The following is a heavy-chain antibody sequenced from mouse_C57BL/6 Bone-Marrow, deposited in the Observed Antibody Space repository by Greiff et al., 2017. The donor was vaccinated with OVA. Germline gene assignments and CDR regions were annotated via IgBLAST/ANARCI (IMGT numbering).Heavy chain of an antibody. CDR2: IDPEDGET. Sequence: EVQLQQSGAELVKPGASVKLSCTASGFNIKDYYMHWVKQRTEQGLEWIGRIDPEDGETKYAPKFQGKATITADTSANTAYLQLSSLTSEDTAVYYCARGPPGSSHYWYFDVWGTGTTVTVSS. V-gene: IGHV14-2*01. CDR1: GFNIKDYY. CDR3: ARGPPGSSHYWYFDV. D-gene: IGHD1-1*01. J-gene: IGHJ1*03.